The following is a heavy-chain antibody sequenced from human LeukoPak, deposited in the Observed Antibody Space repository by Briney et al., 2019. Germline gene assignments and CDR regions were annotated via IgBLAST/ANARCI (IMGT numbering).Heavy chain of an antibody. J-gene: IGHJ4*02. CDR1: GFTFSSYG. V-gene: IGHV3-30*18. CDR2: ISYDGSNK. CDR3: AKGERWLQFYIDY. D-gene: IGHD5-24*01. Sequence: GGSLRLSCAASGFTFSSYGMHWVRQAPGKGLEWVAVISYDGSNKYYADSVKGRFTISRDNSKNTLYLQRNSLRAEDTAVYYCAKGERWLQFYIDYWGQGTLVTVSS.